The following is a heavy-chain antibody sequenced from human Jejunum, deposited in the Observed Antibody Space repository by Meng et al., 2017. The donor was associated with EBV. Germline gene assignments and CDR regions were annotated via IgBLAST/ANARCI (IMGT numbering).Heavy chain of an antibody. CDR3: ARVAFSYTTRSLDS. J-gene: IGHJ4*02. Sequence: QGSLQQWGAGLLKPSETLSLTSAVYRGSFSGYYWSWIRQHPGKGLEWIGEINHSGSTNYNPSLRSRVTISVETSKNQFSLRLNSVTAADTAVYYCARVAFSYTTRSLDSWGQGTLVTVSS. D-gene: IGHD3-16*02. CDR1: RGSFSGYY. CDR2: INHSGST. V-gene: IGHV4-34*02.